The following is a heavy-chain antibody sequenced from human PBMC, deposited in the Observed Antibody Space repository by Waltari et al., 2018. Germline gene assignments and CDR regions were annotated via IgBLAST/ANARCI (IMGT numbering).Heavy chain of an antibody. Sequence: EVQLLESGGGLAQPGGSLSLSCEASGFTCSSNDMTCVRQAPGKGLEWVSRIYSGGSTNDADSVKGRFTVSRDNSKNTLYLQMSNLRGEDTAVYYCAKGGDTGTYGFFDFWGQGTLVSVSS. V-gene: IGHV3-23*03. J-gene: IGHJ4*02. D-gene: IGHD1-1*01. CDR2: RIYSGGST. CDR1: GFTCSSND. CDR3: AKGGDTGTYGFFDF.